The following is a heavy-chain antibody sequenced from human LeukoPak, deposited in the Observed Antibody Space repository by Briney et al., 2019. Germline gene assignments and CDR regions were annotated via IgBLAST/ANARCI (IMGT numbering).Heavy chain of an antibody. J-gene: IGHJ5*02. CDR1: GYTFTGYY. Sequence: GASVKVSCKASGYTFTGYYMHWVRQAPGQGLEWMGWINPNSGGTNYAQKFQGRVTMTRDTSISTAYMELSRLRSDDTAVYYCARESGYYGANGWFDPWGQGALVTVSS. CDR3: ARESGYYGANGWFDP. CDR2: INPNSGGT. D-gene: IGHD4-17*01. V-gene: IGHV1-2*02.